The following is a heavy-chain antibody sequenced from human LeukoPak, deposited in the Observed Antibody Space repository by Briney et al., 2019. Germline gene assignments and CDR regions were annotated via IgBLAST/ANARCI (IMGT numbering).Heavy chain of an antibody. V-gene: IGHV3-13*01. CDR2: IGTAGDT. Sequence: GGSLRLSCAASGFTFSSYDMHWVRQATGKGLEWVSAIGTAGDTYYPGSVKGRFTISRGNAKNSLYLQMNSLRAGDTAVYYCARAHRYSYGIFDYWGQGTLVTVSS. J-gene: IGHJ4*02. CDR1: GFTFSSYD. CDR3: ARAHRYSYGIFDY. D-gene: IGHD5-18*01.